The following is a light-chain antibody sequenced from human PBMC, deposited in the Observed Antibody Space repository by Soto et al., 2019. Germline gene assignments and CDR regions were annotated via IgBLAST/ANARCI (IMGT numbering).Light chain of an antibody. V-gene: IGLV1-40*01. Sequence: QSVLTQPLSVSGAPRQRVTISCTGSSSNIGAGYDVHWYQQLPGTAPKLLIYGNSNRPSGVPDRFSGSKSGTSASLAITGLQAEDEADYYCQSYDSSLSGFYVFGTGTKVTVL. J-gene: IGLJ1*01. CDR1: SSNIGAGYD. CDR3: QSYDSSLSGFYV. CDR2: GNS.